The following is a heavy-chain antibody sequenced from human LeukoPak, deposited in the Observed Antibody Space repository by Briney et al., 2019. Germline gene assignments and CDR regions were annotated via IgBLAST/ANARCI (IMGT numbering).Heavy chain of an antibody. CDR3: ARELNILTGYPYYDY. J-gene: IGHJ4*02. V-gene: IGHV4-4*07. CDR1: GGSISSYY. D-gene: IGHD3-9*01. CDR2: IYTSGST. Sequence: SETLSLTCTVSGGSISSYYWSWIRQPAGKGLEWIGRIYTSGSTNYNPSLKSRVTMSVDTSKNQFSLKLSSVTAADTAVYYCARELNILTGYPYYDYWGQGTLVTVSS.